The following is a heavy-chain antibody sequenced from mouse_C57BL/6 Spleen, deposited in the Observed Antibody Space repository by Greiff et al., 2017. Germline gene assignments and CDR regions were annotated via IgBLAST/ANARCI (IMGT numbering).Heavy chain of an antibody. V-gene: IGHV10-1*01. J-gene: IGHJ1*03. CDR3: VRPYYYGSSYWYFDV. CDR1: GFSFNTYA. CDR2: IRSKSNNYAT. Sequence: EVQVVESGGGLVQPKGSLKLSCAASGFSFNTYAMNWVRQAPGKGLEWVARIRSKSNNYATYYADSVKDRFTISRDDSESMLYLQMNNLKTEDTAMYYCVRPYYYGSSYWYFDVWGTGTTVTVSS. D-gene: IGHD1-1*01.